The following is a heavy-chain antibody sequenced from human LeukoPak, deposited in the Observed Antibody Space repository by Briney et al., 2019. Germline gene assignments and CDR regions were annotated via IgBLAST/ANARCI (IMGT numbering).Heavy chain of an antibody. J-gene: IGHJ4*02. CDR2: ISYDGSNK. Sequence: GGSLRLSFAASGFTFSSYGMHWVRQAPGKGLEWVAIISYDGSNKYYADSVKGRFTISRDNSKNTLYLQMNSLRAEDTAVYYCAKSPGVLLWFGSFDYWGQGTLVTVSS. CDR3: AKSPGVLLWFGSFDY. CDR1: GFTFSSYG. D-gene: IGHD3-10*01. V-gene: IGHV3-30*18.